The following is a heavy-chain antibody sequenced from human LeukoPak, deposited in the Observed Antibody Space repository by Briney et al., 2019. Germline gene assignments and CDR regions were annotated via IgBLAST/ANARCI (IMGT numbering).Heavy chain of an antibody. Sequence: ASVKVSSKASVYTFTAYYLHWVRQAPGQGLEWMGWINPDSGDTNYAQKFQGRVTMTSDTSITTAYMELTRLIFDDTAVYYCARGSGIAAGGTRGKDYWGQGVLVTVSS. J-gene: IGHJ4*02. CDR1: VYTFTAYY. CDR2: INPDSGDT. CDR3: ARGSGIAAGGTRGKDY. D-gene: IGHD6-13*01. V-gene: IGHV1-2*02.